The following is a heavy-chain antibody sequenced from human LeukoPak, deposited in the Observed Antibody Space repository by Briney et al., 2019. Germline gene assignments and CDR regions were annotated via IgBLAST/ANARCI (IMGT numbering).Heavy chain of an antibody. Sequence: GESLKISCETSGYSFTTYWIGWVRQMPGRGLEWVGAIYPDDSDSGYSPSFQGQVVISADRSIRTAYLQWNSLKTSDTAMYYCVRQRGSSGTINHFDPWGQGTLVTVSS. D-gene: IGHD3-10*01. CDR3: VRQRGSSGTINHFDP. V-gene: IGHV5-51*01. J-gene: IGHJ5*02. CDR1: GYSFTTYW. CDR2: IYPDDSDS.